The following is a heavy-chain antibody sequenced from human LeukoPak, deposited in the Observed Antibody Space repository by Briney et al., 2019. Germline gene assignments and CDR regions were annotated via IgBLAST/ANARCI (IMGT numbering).Heavy chain of an antibody. CDR1: GGSISSSSYY. J-gene: IGHJ4*02. Sequence: SETLSLTCTVSGGSISSSSYYWGWIRQPPGKGLEWIGSIYYSGSTYYNPSLKSRVTISVDTSKNQFSLKLSSVTAADTAVYYCARAIVVVPAAEHYFDYWGQGTLVTVSS. CDR3: ARAIVVVPAAEHYFDY. D-gene: IGHD2-2*01. CDR2: IYYSGST. V-gene: IGHV4-39*01.